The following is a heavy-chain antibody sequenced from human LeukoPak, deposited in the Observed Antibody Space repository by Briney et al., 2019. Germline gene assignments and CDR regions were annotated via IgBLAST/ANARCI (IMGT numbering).Heavy chain of an antibody. CDR1: GFSFSSYD. CDR2: IGTAGDT. D-gene: IGHD6-6*01. V-gene: IGHV3-13*01. Sequence: GGSLRLSCAASGFSFSSYDMHWVRQATGKGLEWVSRIGTAGDTSYLGSVKGRFTISRDNSKNTLYLQMNSLRAEDTAVYYCAKEGGEQLVRYFDYWGQGTLVTVSS. CDR3: AKEGGEQLVRYFDY. J-gene: IGHJ4*02.